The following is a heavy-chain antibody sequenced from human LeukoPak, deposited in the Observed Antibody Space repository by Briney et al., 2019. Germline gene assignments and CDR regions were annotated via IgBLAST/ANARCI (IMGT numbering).Heavy chain of an antibody. CDR1: GGTFSSYA. V-gene: IGHV1-69*05. Sequence: SVKVSCKASGGTFSSYAISWVRQAPGQGLEWMGGIIPIFGTANYGQKFQGRVTITTDESTSTAYMELSSLRSEDTAVYYCARVVDYYDSSALYNWFDPWGQGTLVTVSS. J-gene: IGHJ5*02. CDR3: ARVVDYYDSSALYNWFDP. CDR2: IIPIFGTA. D-gene: IGHD3-22*01.